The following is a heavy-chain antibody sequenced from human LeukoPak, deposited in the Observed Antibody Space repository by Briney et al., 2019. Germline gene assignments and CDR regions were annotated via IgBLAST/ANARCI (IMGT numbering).Heavy chain of an antibody. Sequence: SVKVSCKASGGTFSSYAISWVRQAPGQGLEWMGRIIPMLGTVTNAQKFQGRVSIAADTSTNTAYMELSSLRSEDTAVYYCARDPPGTAWAFDIWGQGTMVTVSS. CDR3: ARDPPGTAWAFDI. CDR2: IIPMLGTV. D-gene: IGHD1-1*01. V-gene: IGHV1-69*04. J-gene: IGHJ3*02. CDR1: GGTFSSYA.